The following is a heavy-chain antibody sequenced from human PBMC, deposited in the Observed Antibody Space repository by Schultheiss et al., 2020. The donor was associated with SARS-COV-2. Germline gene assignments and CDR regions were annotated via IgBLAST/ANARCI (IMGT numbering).Heavy chain of an antibody. J-gene: IGHJ5*02. CDR1: GFTFSDYY. V-gene: IGHV3-7*01. D-gene: IGHD2-2*01. CDR2: IKQDGSEK. Sequence: GGSLRLSCAASGFTFSDYYMSWIRQAPGKGLEWVATIKQDGSEKYYVDSVKGRFTISRDNAKNSLYLQMNSLRAEDTAVYYCARVVPAAIDNWFDPWGQGTLVTVSS. CDR3: ARVVPAAIDNWFDP.